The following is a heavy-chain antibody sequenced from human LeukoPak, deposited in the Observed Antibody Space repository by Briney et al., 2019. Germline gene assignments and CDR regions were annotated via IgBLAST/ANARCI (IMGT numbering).Heavy chain of an antibody. CDR3: AREGYSSGVDY. V-gene: IGHV3-9*03. D-gene: IGHD6-19*01. CDR2: ISWNSGSI. Sequence: PGRSLRLSCAASGFTFDDYAMHWVRHAPGKGLEWVSGISWNSGSIGYADSVKGRFTISRDNAKNSLYLQMNSLRAEDMAVYYCAREGYSSGVDYWGQGTLVTVSS. CDR1: GFTFDDYA. J-gene: IGHJ4*02.